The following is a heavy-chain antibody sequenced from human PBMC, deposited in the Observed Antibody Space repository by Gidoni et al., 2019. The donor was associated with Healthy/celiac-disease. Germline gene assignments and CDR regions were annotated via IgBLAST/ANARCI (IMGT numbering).Heavy chain of an antibody. CDR1: GGSISSSCYY. CDR2: IYYSGST. J-gene: IGHJ5*02. Sequence: QLQLQESGPGLVKPSETLSLTCTVSGGSISSSCYYWGWLRQPPGKGLEWIGCIYYSGSTYYNPSLKSRVTISVDTSKNQFSLKLSSVTAADTAVYYCAGVIVGATQLSWFDPWGQGTLVTVSS. D-gene: IGHD1-26*01. V-gene: IGHV4-39*01. CDR3: AGVIVGATQLSWFDP.